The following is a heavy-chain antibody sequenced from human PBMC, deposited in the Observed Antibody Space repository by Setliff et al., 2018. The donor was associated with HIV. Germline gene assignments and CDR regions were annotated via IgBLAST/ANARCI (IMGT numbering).Heavy chain of an antibody. CDR1: GFTFSSYW. Sequence: GESLRLSCAASGFTFSSYWMTWVRQAPGKGLDWVANINEDGSEKYYLDSVKGRFTISRDNAKNSLYLQMTSLRAEDTAVYYCAKDSGYSGYLGQDAFDIWGQGTMVTVS. CDR3: AKDSGYSGYLGQDAFDI. V-gene: IGHV3-7*03. CDR2: INEDGSEK. J-gene: IGHJ3*02. D-gene: IGHD5-12*01.